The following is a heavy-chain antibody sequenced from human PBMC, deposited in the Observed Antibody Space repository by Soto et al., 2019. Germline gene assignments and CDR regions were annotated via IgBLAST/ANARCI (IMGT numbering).Heavy chain of an antibody. J-gene: IGHJ6*02. V-gene: IGHV1-69*13. CDR3: ARHDCISSSCYYYYYYGMDV. CDR2: IIPIFDTA. Sequence: SVKVSCKASGGTFSSYAISWVRQAPGQGLEWMGGIIPIFDTANYAQNLQGRVTITADEYTSTAYMELSSLRSEDTAVYYCARHDCISSSCYYYYYYGMDVWG. CDR1: GGTFSSYA. D-gene: IGHD2-2*01.